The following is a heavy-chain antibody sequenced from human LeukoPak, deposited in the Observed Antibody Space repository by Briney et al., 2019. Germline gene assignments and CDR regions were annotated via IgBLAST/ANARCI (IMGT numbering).Heavy chain of an antibody. D-gene: IGHD6-13*01. Sequence: GGSLRLSCAASGFNFSSYWMIWVRQAPGKGLEWVANVKQDGSVKNYVDSVKGRFTISRDNAKNSLYLQMNSLRAEDTAVYYCARFIEAPYYFDYWGRGTLVTVSS. CDR2: VKQDGSVK. V-gene: IGHV3-7*01. CDR3: ARFIEAPYYFDY. J-gene: IGHJ4*02. CDR1: GFNFSSYW.